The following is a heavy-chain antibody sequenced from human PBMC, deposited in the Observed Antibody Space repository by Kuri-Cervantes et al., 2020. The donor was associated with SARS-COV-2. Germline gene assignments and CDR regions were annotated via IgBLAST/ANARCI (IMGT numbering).Heavy chain of an antibody. V-gene: IGHV3-21*01. CDR3: ARAVVVTAMPSGY. D-gene: IGHD2-21*02. CDR1: GFTFSSYS. J-gene: IGHJ4*02. Sequence: GGSLRLSCAASGFTFSSYSMNWVRQAPGKGLEWVSSISSSSSYIYYADSVKGRFTISRDNAKNSLYLQMNSLRAEDTAVYYCARAVVVTAMPSGYWGQGTLVTVSS. CDR2: ISSSSSYI.